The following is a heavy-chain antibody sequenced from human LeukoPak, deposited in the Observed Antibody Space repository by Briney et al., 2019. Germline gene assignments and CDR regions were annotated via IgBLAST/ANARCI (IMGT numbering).Heavy chain of an antibody. CDR2: ISFDGSYK. J-gene: IGHJ3*02. V-gene: IGHV3-30*03. CDR3: ATSVDDISGWPAFDI. Sequence: GGSLRLSCAASAFTFSHYGMHWVRQAPGKGLEWVAGISFDGSYKYYADSVKGRFTISRDNSKNTLYLQMNSLRAEDTAVYYCATSVDDISGWPAFDIWGQGTMVTVSS. D-gene: IGHD3-22*01. CDR1: AFTFSHYG.